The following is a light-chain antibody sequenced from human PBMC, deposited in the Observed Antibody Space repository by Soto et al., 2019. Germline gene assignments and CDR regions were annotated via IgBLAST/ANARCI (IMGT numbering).Light chain of an antibody. CDR1: KSVLYSSNNKNY. CDR3: QQYYSTPRT. CDR2: WAS. V-gene: IGKV4-1*01. Sequence: DIVMTQSPDSLAVSPGERATINCKSSKSVLYSSNNKNYLAWYQQKPGQPPKLLIYWASTRESGVPDRFSGSGSGTDFTLTISSLQAEAVAVYYCQQYYSTPRTFGPTTQVEI. J-gene: IGKJ1*01.